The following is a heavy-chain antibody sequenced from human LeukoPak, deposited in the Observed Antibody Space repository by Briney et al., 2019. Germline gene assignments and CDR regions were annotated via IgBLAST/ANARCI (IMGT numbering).Heavy chain of an antibody. CDR3: AREGSTVVTAGRYYYYGMDV. CDR2: ISYDGSNK. J-gene: IGHJ6*02. CDR1: GFTFSSYA. D-gene: IGHD4-23*01. V-gene: IGHV3-30-3*01. Sequence: PGRSLRLSCAASGFTFSSYAMHWVRQARGKGLEWVAVISYDGSNKYYADSVKGRFTISRDNSKNTLYLQMNSLRAEDTAVYYCAREGSTVVTAGRYYYYGMDVWSQGTTVTVSS.